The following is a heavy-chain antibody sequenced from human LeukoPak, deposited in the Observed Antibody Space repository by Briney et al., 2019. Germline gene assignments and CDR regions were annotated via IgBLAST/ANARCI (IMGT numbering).Heavy chain of an antibody. V-gene: IGHV3-7*01. CDR2: MKKDGSET. CDR3: GRHRSGSGTYFIDY. Sequence: WWSLRLSCVVSGFTFSSYSMIWVRQAPGKGLQWVANMKKDGSETNYVDSVKGRFTISRDNAKNSLYLQMNSLRAEDTAVYYCGRHRSGSGTYFIDYWGQGTLVSVSS. D-gene: IGHD3-10*01. CDR1: GFTFSSYS. J-gene: IGHJ4*02.